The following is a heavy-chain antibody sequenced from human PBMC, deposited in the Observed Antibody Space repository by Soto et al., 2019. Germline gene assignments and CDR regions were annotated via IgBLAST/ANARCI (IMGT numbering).Heavy chain of an antibody. V-gene: IGHV3-33*05. J-gene: IGHJ6*02. CDR2: ISYDGSNR. CDR3: ARGAPPPSHYNYNMDV. Sequence: QVQLVESGGGVVQPGRSLRLSCAASGFSFSSYGMHWVRQAPGKGLEWVAVISYDGSNRYYVDSVKGRFTISRDNSKNILYLQMNSLRGEDTAVYYCARGAPPPSHYNYNMDVWGQGTTVTVSS. CDR1: GFSFSSYG.